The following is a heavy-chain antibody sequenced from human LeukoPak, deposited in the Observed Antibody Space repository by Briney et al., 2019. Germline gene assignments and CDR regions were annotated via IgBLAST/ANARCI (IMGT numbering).Heavy chain of an antibody. V-gene: IGHV1-18*01. Sequence: ASVKVSCKASGYTFTSYGISWVRQAPGQGLEWMGWISAYNGNTNYAQKLQGRVTMTTDTSTSTAYMELRSLRSDDTAVYYCARDLSYYYGSGSYYTPFDGAFDIWGQGTMVTVSS. CDR3: ARDLSYYYGSGSYYTPFDGAFDI. J-gene: IGHJ3*02. D-gene: IGHD3-10*01. CDR1: GYTFTSYG. CDR2: ISAYNGNT.